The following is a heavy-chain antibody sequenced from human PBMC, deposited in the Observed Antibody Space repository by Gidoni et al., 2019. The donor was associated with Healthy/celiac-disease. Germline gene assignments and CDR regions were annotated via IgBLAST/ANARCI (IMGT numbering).Heavy chain of an antibody. CDR3: AREVATIEVEDWFDP. D-gene: IGHD5-12*01. CDR1: GGSISSGSYY. J-gene: IGHJ5*02. Sequence: QVQLQESGPGLVQPSPTLSLTCTVSGGSISSGSYYWSWIRQPAGKGLEWIGRIYTSGSTNYNPSLKSRVTISVDTSKNQFSLKLSSVTAADTAVYYCAREVATIEVEDWFDPWGQGTLVTVSS. V-gene: IGHV4-61*02. CDR2: IYTSGST.